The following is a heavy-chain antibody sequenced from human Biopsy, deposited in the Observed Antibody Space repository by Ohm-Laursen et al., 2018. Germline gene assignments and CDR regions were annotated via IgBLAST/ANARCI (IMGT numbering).Heavy chain of an antibody. Sequence: SLRLSCAAPGFTFSSYAMNWVRQAPGRGLEWVSGITGSGDGAYYADSVRGRFTIARDNSRNTLYLQMNSLRADDTAVYYCAKASRNYYDSTGYYFDYWGQGTLVTVSS. CDR1: GFTFSSYA. D-gene: IGHD3-22*01. CDR2: ITGSGDGA. J-gene: IGHJ4*02. V-gene: IGHV3-23*01. CDR3: AKASRNYYDSTGYYFDY.